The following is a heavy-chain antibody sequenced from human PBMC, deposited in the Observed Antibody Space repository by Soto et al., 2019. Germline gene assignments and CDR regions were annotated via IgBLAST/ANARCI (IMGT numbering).Heavy chain of an antibody. V-gene: IGHV1-8*01. CDR2: MNPNSGNT. CDR3: ARAEVGLSCSGGSCYSYYYYYMDV. D-gene: IGHD2-15*01. CDR1: GYTFTSYD. J-gene: IGHJ6*03. Sequence: ASVKVSCKASGYTFTSYDINWVRQATGHGLEWMGWMNPNSGNTGYAQKCQGRVTMTRNTSISTAYMELSSLRSEDTAVYYCARAEVGLSCSGGSCYSYYYYYMDVWGKGTTVTVSS.